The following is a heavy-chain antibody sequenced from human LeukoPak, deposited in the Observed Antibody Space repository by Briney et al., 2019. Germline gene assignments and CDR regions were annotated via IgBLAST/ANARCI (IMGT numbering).Heavy chain of an antibody. CDR1: GFTLSSYW. V-gene: IGHV3-74*01. J-gene: IGHJ3*02. Sequence: PGGSLRLSCAASGFTLSSYWMHWVRQAPGKGLVWVSRINGDGSTTTYADSVKGRFTISRDNAKNTLYLQLNSLRAEDTAVYYWARSDNGFDIWGQGTMVTVSS. D-gene: IGHD5-12*01. CDR2: INGDGSTT. CDR3: ARSDNGFDI.